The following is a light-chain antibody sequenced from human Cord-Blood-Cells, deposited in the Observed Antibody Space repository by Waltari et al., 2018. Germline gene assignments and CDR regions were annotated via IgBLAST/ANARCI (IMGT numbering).Light chain of an antibody. CDR3: QQYDSFMYA. CDR2: KAS. V-gene: IGKV1-5*03. CDR1: QVISSW. J-gene: IGKJ2*01. Sequence: DIQKSQSPPTLSAPVGERVTITCQASQVISSWLAWYQQKPGKAPKLLIYKASRLQSGVPSRFSGSVSGTECTLTISSLQPDDCATYYCQQYDSFMYAFGQGTTLELK.